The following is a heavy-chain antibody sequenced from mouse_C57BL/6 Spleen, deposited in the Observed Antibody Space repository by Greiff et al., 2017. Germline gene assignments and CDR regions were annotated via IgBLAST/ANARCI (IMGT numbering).Heavy chain of an antibody. D-gene: IGHD2-2*01. CDR3: ARGDGLPHYYAMDY. J-gene: IGHJ4*01. Sequence: EVKLVESGPELVKPGASVKIPCKASGYTFTDYNMDWVKQSHGKSLEWIGDINPNNGGTIYNQKFKGKATLTVDKSSSTAYMELRSLTSEDTAVYYCARGDGLPHYYAMDYWGQGTSVTVSS. V-gene: IGHV1-18*01. CDR1: GYTFTDYN. CDR2: INPNNGGT.